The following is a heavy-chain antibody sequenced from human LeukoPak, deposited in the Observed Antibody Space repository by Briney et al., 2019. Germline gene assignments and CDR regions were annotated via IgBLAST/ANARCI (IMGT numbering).Heavy chain of an antibody. CDR3: ARLRLYYDILTGYFNLRMWDAFDI. Sequence: SETLSLTCTVSGGSISSSSYYWGWIRQPPGKGLEWIGRIYYSGSTYYNPSLKSRVTISVDTSKNQFSLKLSSVTAADTAVYYCARLRLYYDILTGYFNLRMWDAFDIWGQGTMVTVSS. V-gene: IGHV4-39*07. CDR1: GGSISSSSYY. CDR2: IYYSGST. D-gene: IGHD3-9*01. J-gene: IGHJ3*02.